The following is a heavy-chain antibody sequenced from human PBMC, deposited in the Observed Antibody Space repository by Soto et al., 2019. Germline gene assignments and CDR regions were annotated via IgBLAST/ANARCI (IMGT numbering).Heavy chain of an antibody. CDR1: GFSLSTSGVG. CDR2: IYWDDDK. CDR3: AHRAHSSSWFYYYYYMDV. D-gene: IGHD6-13*01. V-gene: IGHV2-5*02. J-gene: IGHJ6*03. Sequence: QITLKESGPTLVKPTQTLTLTCTFSGFSLSTSGVGVGWIRQPPGKALEWLALIYWDDDKRYSPSLKSRLTITKDTSKNQVVLTMTNMDPVDTATYYYAHRAHSSSWFYYYYYMDVWGKGTTVTVSS.